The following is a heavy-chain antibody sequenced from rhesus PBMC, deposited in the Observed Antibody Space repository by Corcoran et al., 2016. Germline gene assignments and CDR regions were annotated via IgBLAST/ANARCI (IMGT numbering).Heavy chain of an antibody. Sequence: QVTLKESGPALVKPTQTLTLTCTFSGFSLSTSGMGVGWIRQPSRKTLEGLAYLYWDDDKRYRPSLKNRTPFSKDTAKNQVVLTMTNVDPVDTAKYFCARMDGSGYYGLIFDYWGQGVLVTVSS. CDR3: ARMDGSGYYGLIFDY. CDR1: GFSLSTSGMG. J-gene: IGHJ4*01. D-gene: IGHD3-28*01. CDR2: LYWDDDK. V-gene: IGHV2-1*01.